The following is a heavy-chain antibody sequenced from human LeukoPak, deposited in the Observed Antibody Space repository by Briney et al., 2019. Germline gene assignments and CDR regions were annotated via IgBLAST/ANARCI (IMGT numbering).Heavy chain of an antibody. J-gene: IGHJ3*02. V-gene: IGHV1-2*06. D-gene: IGHD3-3*01. CDR2: INPNSGGT. CDR3: ARDTIFGAFDI. Sequence: GASVKVSCKASGYTFTGYYMHWVRQAPGQGLEWMGRINPNSGGTNYAQKFQGRATMTRDTSISTAYMELSRLRSDDTAVYYCARDTIFGAFDIWGQGTMVTVSS. CDR1: GYTFTGYY.